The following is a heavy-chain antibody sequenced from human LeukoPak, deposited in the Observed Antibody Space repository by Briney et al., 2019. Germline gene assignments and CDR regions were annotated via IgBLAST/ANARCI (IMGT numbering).Heavy chain of an antibody. Sequence: PGRSLRLSCAASGFTFSDYAMHWVRQAPGKGLEWVANIKQDGSEKYYVDSVKGRFSISRDNAKNSLYLQMNSLRAEDTAVYYCARDYDFWSGYLDYWGQGTLVTVSS. CDR3: ARDYDFWSGYLDY. CDR1: GFTFSDYA. CDR2: IKQDGSEK. D-gene: IGHD3-3*01. V-gene: IGHV3-7*05. J-gene: IGHJ4*02.